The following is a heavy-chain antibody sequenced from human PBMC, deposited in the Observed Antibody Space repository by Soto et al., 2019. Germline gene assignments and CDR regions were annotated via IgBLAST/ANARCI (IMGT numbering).Heavy chain of an antibody. D-gene: IGHD6-19*01. CDR1: GGSFSGYY. J-gene: IGHJ6*02. V-gene: IGHV4-34*01. CDR2: INHSGST. Sequence: PSKTLALTCAVYGGSFSGYYWSWIRQPPGRGLEWIGEINHSGSTNYNPSLKSRVTRSVETSKNQCTLKLRPLTATAPAVVYVCRGYPPLPYISGWSVVQDNARHYSVMDVWGQATTVTVYS. CDR3: CRGYPPLPYISGWSVVQDNARHYSVMDV.